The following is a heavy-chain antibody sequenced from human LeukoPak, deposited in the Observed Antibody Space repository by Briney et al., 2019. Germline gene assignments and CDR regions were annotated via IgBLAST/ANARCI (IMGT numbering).Heavy chain of an antibody. CDR2: ISSSGTYT. D-gene: IGHD2-2*02. CDR3: ARWAQYQLLYSFNYGMDV. J-gene: IGHJ6*02. Sequence: PGGSLRLSCAASGFTFNSYDMNWVRQAPGKGLEWVSSISSSGTYTFYADSVKGRSSISRDNAKDSLYLQMSSLRAEDTAIYYCARWAQYQLLYSFNYGMDVWGQGTAVTVSS. V-gene: IGHV3-21*01. CDR1: GFTFNSYD.